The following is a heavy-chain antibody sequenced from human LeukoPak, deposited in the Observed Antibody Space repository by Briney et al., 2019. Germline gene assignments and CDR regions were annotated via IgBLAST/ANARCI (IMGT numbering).Heavy chain of an antibody. CDR3: AKQPRVATPNYYGSGRGMYNWFDP. V-gene: IGHV3-23*01. D-gene: IGHD3-10*01. Sequence: GGSLRLSCAASGFTFSSYAMSWVRQAPGKGLEWVSAISGSGGSTYYADSVKGRFTISRDNSKNTLYLQMNSLRAEDTAVYYCAKQPRVATPNYYGSGRGMYNWFDPWGQGTLVTVSS. CDR1: GFTFSSYA. CDR2: ISGSGGST. J-gene: IGHJ5*02.